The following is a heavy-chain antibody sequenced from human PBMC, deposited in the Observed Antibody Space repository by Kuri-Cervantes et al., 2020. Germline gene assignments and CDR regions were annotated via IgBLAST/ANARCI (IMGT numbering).Heavy chain of an antibody. D-gene: IGHD3-10*01. CDR3: AADVHYGSGSNYYYYGMDV. CDR2: ISAYNGNT. V-gene: IGHV1-18*01. J-gene: IGHJ6*02. Sequence: ASVKVSCKASGYTFTSYGISWVRQAPGQGLEWMGWISAYNGNTIYAQKLQGRVTMTTDTSTSTAYMELRSLRSDDTAVYYCAADVHYGSGSNYYYYGMDVWGQGTTVTVSS. CDR1: GYTFTSYG.